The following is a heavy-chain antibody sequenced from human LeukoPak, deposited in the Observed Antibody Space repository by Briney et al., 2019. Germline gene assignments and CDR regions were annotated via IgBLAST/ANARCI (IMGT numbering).Heavy chain of an antibody. D-gene: IGHD1-26*01. J-gene: IGHJ4*02. CDR3: AKRSGSYCFDY. CDR1: GFTFSTYA. CDR2: ITGSGGST. V-gene: IGHV3-23*01. Sequence: GESLKISCAASGFTFSTYAMTWVRQAPGKGLEWVSAITGSGGSTYYADSVKGRFTISRDNSKNTLYLHMNSLRAEDTAVYYCAKRSGSYCFDYWGQGTLVTVSS.